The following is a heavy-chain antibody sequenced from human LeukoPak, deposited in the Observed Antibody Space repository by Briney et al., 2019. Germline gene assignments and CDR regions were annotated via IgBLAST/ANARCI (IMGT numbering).Heavy chain of an antibody. Sequence: SETLSLTCTVSGGSISSYYWSWIRQPPGKGLEWIGYIYYSGSTNYNPSLKSRVTISVDTSKNQFSLKLSSVTAADTAVYYCARGYSDYVWGSYRIHFDYWGQGTLVTVSS. CDR1: GGSISSYY. CDR2: IYYSGST. J-gene: IGHJ4*02. D-gene: IGHD3-16*02. CDR3: ARGYSDYVWGSYRIHFDY. V-gene: IGHV4-59*01.